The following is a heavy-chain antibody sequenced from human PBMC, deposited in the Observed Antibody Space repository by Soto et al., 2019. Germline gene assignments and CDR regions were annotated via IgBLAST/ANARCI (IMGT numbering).Heavy chain of an antibody. CDR3: ARVFPYDSSGYYFSAFDY. CDR2: NNPSGGST. Sequence: ASVKVSCKASEYTFTGYYMHWVRQAPGQGLEWMGINNPSGGSTSYAQKFQGRVTMTRDTSTSTVYMELSSLRSEDTAVYYCARVFPYDSSGYYFSAFDYWGQGTLVTVSS. D-gene: IGHD3-22*01. V-gene: IGHV1-46*01. J-gene: IGHJ4*02. CDR1: EYTFTGYY.